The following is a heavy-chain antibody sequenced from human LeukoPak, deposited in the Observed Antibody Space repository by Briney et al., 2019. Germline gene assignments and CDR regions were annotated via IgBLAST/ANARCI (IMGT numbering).Heavy chain of an antibody. CDR1: GFTFSDYY. Sequence: GGSLRLSCAASGFTFSDYYMSWIRQAPGKGLEWVSYISSSSSYTNYADSVKGRFTISRDNAKNSLYLQMNSLRAEDTAVFYCARDQYDTWSRRGNFDSWGQGTLVIVSS. CDR2: ISSSSSYT. D-gene: IGHD3-3*01. V-gene: IGHV3-11*05. CDR3: ARDQYDTWSRRGNFDS. J-gene: IGHJ4*02.